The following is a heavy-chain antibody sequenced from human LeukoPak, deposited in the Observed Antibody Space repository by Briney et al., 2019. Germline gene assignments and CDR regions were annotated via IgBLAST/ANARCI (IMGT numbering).Heavy chain of an antibody. V-gene: IGHV3-9*01. CDR3: ARAQIRYFEWLLTGPFDY. Sequence: GSSQTLSCAASGLTFDDYAMHWVRQAPGKGLEWVSGISWNSGSIGYADSVKGRFTISRDNAKNSLYLQMNSLRAEDTALYYCARAQIRYFEWLLTGPFDYWGQGTLVTASS. CDR2: ISWNSGSI. D-gene: IGHD3-9*01. CDR1: GLTFDDYA. J-gene: IGHJ4*02.